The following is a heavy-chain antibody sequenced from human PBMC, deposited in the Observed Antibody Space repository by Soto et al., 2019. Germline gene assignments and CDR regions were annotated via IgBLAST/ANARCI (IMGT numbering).Heavy chain of an antibody. Sequence: GGSLRLSCAASGFTFSGSAMHWVRQASGKGLEWVGRIRSKANSYATAYAASVKGRFTISRDDSKNTAYLQMNSLKTEDTAVYYCTRPAGPAYYYYYGMDVWGQGTTVTVSS. CDR3: TRPAGPAYYYYYGMDV. CDR1: GFTFSGSA. V-gene: IGHV3-73*01. CDR2: IRSKANSYAT. J-gene: IGHJ6*02.